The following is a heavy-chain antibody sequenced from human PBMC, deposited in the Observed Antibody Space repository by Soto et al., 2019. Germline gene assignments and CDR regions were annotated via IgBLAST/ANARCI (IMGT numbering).Heavy chain of an antibody. CDR1: GGSISSYY. CDR3: ARHDVTTEQPFDY. CDR2: IYYSGST. Sequence: SETLSLTCTVPGGSISSYYWSWIRQPPGKGLEWIGYIYYSGSTNYNPSLKSRVTISVDTSKNQFSLKLSSVTAADTAVYYCARHDVTTEQPFDYWGQGTLVTVSS. D-gene: IGHD4-17*01. V-gene: IGHV4-59*08. J-gene: IGHJ4*02.